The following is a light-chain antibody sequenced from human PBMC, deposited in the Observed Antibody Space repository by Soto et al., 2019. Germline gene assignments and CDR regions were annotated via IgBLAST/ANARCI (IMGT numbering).Light chain of an antibody. Sequence: QSVLTQPPSVSGAPGQRVTLSCTGSSSNIGAGYDVHWYQQLPGTAPKLLIYGNSNRPSGVPDRFSGSKSGTSASLAITGLQAEDEAYYYCQSYDSSLSGSVFGGGTKVTVL. J-gene: IGLJ2*01. CDR2: GNS. CDR1: SSNIGAGYD. V-gene: IGLV1-40*01. CDR3: QSYDSSLSGSV.